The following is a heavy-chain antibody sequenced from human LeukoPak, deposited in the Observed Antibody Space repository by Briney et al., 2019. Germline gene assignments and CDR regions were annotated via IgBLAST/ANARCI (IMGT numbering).Heavy chain of an antibody. Sequence: SGTLSLTCTVSGGSISSSSYYWGWIRQPPGKGLEWIGSIYYSGSTYYNPSLKSRVTISVDTSKNQFSLKLSSVTAADTAVYYCASSITMIVGGWTYNWFDPWGQGTLVTVSS. J-gene: IGHJ5*02. CDR3: ASSITMIVGGWTYNWFDP. CDR2: IYYSGST. CDR1: GGSISSSSYY. D-gene: IGHD3-22*01. V-gene: IGHV4-39*01.